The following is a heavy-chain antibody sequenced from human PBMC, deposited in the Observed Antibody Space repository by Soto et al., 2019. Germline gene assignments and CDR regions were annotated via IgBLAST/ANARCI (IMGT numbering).Heavy chain of an antibody. V-gene: IGHV3-30*18. D-gene: IGHD4-17*01. J-gene: IGHJ4*02. Sequence: GGSLRLSCAASGFTFSSYGMHWVRQAPGKGLEWVAVISYDGSNKYYADSVKGRFTISRDNSKNTLYLQMNSLRAEDTAVYYCEKDTLTTVTTEIDYWGQGSLVTVSS. CDR2: ISYDGSNK. CDR1: GFTFSSYG. CDR3: EKDTLTTVTTEIDY.